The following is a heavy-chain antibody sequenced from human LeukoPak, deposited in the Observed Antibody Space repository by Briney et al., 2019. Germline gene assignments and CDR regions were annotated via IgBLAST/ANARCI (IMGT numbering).Heavy chain of an antibody. D-gene: IGHD1-26*01. CDR3: ARASGRYSDAFDI. J-gene: IGHJ3*02. CDR1: GYTFTGYY. V-gene: IGHV1-2*02. CDR2: INPNSGGT. Sequence: ASVKVSCKASGYTFTGYYMHWVRQAPGQGHEWMGWINPNSGGTNYAQNFQGRVTMTRDTSISTAYMELSRLRSDDTALYYCARASGRYSDAFDIWGQGTMVTVSS.